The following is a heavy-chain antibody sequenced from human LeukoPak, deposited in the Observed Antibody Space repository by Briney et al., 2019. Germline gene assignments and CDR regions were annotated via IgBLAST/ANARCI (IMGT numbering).Heavy chain of an antibody. D-gene: IGHD4-17*01. CDR3: AKYHYGDHPFDP. CDR1: GFTFSSYW. V-gene: IGHV3-7*01. Sequence: GGSLRLSCAASGFTFSSYWMSWVRQAPGKGLEWVANVKQDGSEKKYMDSVEGRFTISRDNAKNSLYLQMNSLRAEDTAVYYCAKYHYGDHPFDPWGQGTLVTVSS. J-gene: IGHJ5*02. CDR2: VKQDGSEK.